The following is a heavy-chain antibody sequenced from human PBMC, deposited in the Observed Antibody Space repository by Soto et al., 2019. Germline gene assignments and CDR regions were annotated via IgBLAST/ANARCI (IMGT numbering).Heavy chain of an antibody. J-gene: IGHJ4*02. CDR2: ITDSGDDT. CDR3: AKLGSSSWSPHYYFDY. D-gene: IGHD2-2*01. Sequence: EVQLLESGGGLVQPGGSLRLSCAASGFTFNNYAMGWVRQAPGKGLEWVAAITDSGDDTYYIDSVKGRFTISRDNSKNTLYLQMNSLSAEDTAIYYWAKLGSSSWSPHYYFDYWGQGTLVTVSS. V-gene: IGHV3-23*01. CDR1: GFTFNNYA.